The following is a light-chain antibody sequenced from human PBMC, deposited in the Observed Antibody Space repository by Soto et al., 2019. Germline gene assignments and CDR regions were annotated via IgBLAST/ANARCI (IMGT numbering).Light chain of an antibody. CDR2: GAS. Sequence: EIVLTQSPGTLSLSPGERATLSCRASQSVSSSYLAWYQQKPGQAPRLLIYGASSRATGIPDRFSGSGSGTDFTLTISRLEPEDFAVYYCQQYGSSPQTFVQGTKVDIE. CDR1: QSVSSSY. V-gene: IGKV3-20*01. CDR3: QQYGSSPQT. J-gene: IGKJ1*01.